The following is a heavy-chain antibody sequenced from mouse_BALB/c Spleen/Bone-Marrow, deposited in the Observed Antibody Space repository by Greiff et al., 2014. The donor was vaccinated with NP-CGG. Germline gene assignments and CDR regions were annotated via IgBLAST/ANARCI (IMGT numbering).Heavy chain of an antibody. J-gene: IGHJ4*01. CDR2: TDPSDSYT. D-gene: IGHD2-3*01. CDR3: ARWLLRYYAMDD. CDR1: GYTFTSYW. Sequence: QVQLQQSGAELVKPGASVKLSCKASGYTFTSYWMHWVKQRPGQGLEWIGETDPSDSYTNYNQKFKGKATLTVDKSSSTAYMQLSSLTSEDSAVYFCARWLLRYYAMDDWGQGTSVTVSS. V-gene: IGHV1-69*02.